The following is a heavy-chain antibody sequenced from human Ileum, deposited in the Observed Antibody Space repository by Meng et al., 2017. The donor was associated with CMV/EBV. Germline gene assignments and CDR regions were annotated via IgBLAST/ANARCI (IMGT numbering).Heavy chain of an antibody. CDR1: GGSISSGGYY. J-gene: IGHJ5*02. D-gene: IGHD3-22*01. CDR2: IFYSGST. Sequence: VSGGSISSGGYYWSWIRQHPGKGLEWIGYIFYSGSTYYNPSLKSRVTISVDTSKDHFSLKLSSVTAADTAVYYCAATVNDSSGYYKTWGQGTLVTVSS. CDR3: AATVNDSSGYYKT. V-gene: IGHV4-31*02.